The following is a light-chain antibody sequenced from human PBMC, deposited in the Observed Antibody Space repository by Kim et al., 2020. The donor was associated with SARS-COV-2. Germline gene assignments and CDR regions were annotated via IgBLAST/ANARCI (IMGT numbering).Light chain of an antibody. CDR3: QRYDNVPLT. J-gene: IGKJ4*01. Sequence: DIQMTQSPSSLSASVGDRVTITCQASQDIRHYLSWYQQKPGKAPKVLIYDASNLRTGVPSRFSGSGSGTNFSFTVSSLQPEDFATYYCQRYDNVPLTFGGGTKVDIK. CDR1: QDIRHY. CDR2: DAS. V-gene: IGKV1-33*01.